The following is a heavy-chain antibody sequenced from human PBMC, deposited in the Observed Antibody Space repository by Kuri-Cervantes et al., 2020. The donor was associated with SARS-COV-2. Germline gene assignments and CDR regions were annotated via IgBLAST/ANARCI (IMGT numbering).Heavy chain of an antibody. CDR3: ASPYSGSYYRLGGISY. CDR1: GFTFSDYY. V-gene: IGHV3-11*04. Sequence: GGSLRLSCAASGFTFSDYYITWIRQAPGKGLEWVSYISSSGTTIYYADSVQGRFIISRDNAESSVYLQMNSLRAEDTAVYYCASPYSGSYYRLGGISYWGQGTLVTVSS. J-gene: IGHJ4*02. CDR2: ISSSGTTI. D-gene: IGHD1-26*01.